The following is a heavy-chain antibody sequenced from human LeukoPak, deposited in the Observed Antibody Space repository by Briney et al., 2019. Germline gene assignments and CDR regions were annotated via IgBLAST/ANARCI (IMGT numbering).Heavy chain of an antibody. Sequence: PSETLSLTCTVSGDSISSADYYWSRIRQPPGKGLEWMGSIFYSGTTHYNSSLKSRVTISIDTSKNQFSLKLSSVTAADTAVYYCARLSNYGGHSGDGYWGQGTLVTVSS. CDR2: IFYSGTT. V-gene: IGHV4-39*01. CDR3: ARLSNYGGHSGDGY. D-gene: IGHD4-23*01. J-gene: IGHJ4*02. CDR1: GDSISSADYY.